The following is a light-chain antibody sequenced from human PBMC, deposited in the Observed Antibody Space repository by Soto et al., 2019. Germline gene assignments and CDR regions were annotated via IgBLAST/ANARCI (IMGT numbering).Light chain of an antibody. J-gene: IGKJ4*01. CDR1: QSVSTT. CDR3: KQYNQWPLT. Sequence: EIVMTQSPATLSVSPGERATLSCRASQSVSTTLAWYQQKPGQTPRLLVYGASTRATGIPARFSGSGSGTEFTLTISSLQSEDFAVYYCKQYNQWPLTFGGGTKVDIK. CDR2: GAS. V-gene: IGKV3D-15*01.